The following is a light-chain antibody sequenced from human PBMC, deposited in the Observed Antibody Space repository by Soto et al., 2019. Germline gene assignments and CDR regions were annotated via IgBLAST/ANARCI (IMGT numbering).Light chain of an antibody. CDR3: QQYNSYSVT. V-gene: IGKV1-5*01. J-gene: IGKJ1*01. CDR1: QSISSW. CDR2: DAS. Sequence: DIQMTQSPSTLSASVGDRVTITCRASQSISSWLAWYQQKPGKAPKLLIYDASSLESGVPSRFSGSGSGTEFTLTISSLQPDDFATYYCQQYNSYSVTFGQGTKVHI.